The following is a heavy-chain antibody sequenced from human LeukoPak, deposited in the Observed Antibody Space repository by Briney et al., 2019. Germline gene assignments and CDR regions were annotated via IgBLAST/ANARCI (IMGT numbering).Heavy chain of an antibody. Sequence: ASVKVSCKASGYTFTSYDINWVRQATGQGLEWMGWMNPNSGNTGYAQKFQGRVTITRNTSISTAYMKLSSLRSEDTAVYYCARGYYDSSGPRFDPWGQGTLVTVSS. J-gene: IGHJ5*02. V-gene: IGHV1-8*03. CDR3: ARGYYDSSGPRFDP. D-gene: IGHD3-22*01. CDR1: GYTFTSYD. CDR2: MNPNSGNT.